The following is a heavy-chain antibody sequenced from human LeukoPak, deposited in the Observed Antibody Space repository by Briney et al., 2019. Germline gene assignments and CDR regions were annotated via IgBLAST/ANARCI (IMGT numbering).Heavy chain of an antibody. V-gene: IGHV1-2*06. CDR2: INPNSGGT. J-gene: IGHJ4*02. D-gene: IGHD3-10*01. CDR1: GYTFTGYY. CDR3: ARAYGSATSELNGIDY. Sequence: ASVKVSCKASGYTFTGYYMHWVRQAPGQGLEWVGRINPNSGGTNYAQKFQGRVTMTRDTSISTAYMELSRLRSDDTAVYYCARAYGSATSELNGIDYWGQGTLVTVSS.